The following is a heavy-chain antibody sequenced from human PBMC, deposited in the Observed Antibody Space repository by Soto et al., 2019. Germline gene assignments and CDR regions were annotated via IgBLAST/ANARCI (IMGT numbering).Heavy chain of an antibody. V-gene: IGHV4-31*11. CDR1: GGSLSSGNFY. D-gene: IGHD2-2*01. J-gene: IGHJ6*03. CDR3: AREVPAAMGGVPYYYMDV. Sequence: QVQLQESGPGLVRPSQTLSLTCAVSGGSLSSGNFYWNWIRQHPGKGLEWIGYIYYSGSTYYNPSLNSRVTISVETSNNPFSLKLGSVTAADTAVYYCAREVPAAMGGVPYYYMDVWGKGTTVTVSS. CDR2: IYYSGST.